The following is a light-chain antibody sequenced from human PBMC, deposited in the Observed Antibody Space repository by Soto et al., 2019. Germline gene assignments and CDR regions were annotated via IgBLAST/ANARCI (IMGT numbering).Light chain of an antibody. CDR2: GAS. CDR1: QSVSSN. V-gene: IGKV3-15*01. CDR3: EQYGSSGT. J-gene: IGKJ1*01. Sequence: IVVTRSPATLSVYPGERATLSFRASQSVSSNLAGYQQKPGQAPRLLIYGASTRATGIPARFSGSGSGTEFTLTISSLQSEDIAVYCCEQYGSSGTFGQGTKVDI.